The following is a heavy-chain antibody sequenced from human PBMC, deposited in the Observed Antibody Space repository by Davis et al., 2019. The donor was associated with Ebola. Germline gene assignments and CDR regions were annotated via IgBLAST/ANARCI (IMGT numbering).Heavy chain of an antibody. Sequence: GESLKISCAASGFTFSDFHMSWIRQAPGKGLEWVSFILDDSVFTTYAGSVKGRLTISRDNAKNSLYLQMNSLTAEDTGVYYCARDLAADARAMDVWGPGTTVTVSS. CDR1: GFTFSDFH. V-gene: IGHV3-11*06. D-gene: IGHD6-13*01. CDR2: ILDDSVFT. J-gene: IGHJ6*02. CDR3: ARDLAADARAMDV.